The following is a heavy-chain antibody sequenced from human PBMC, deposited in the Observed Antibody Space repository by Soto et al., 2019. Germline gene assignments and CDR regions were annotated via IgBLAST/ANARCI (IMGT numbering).Heavy chain of an antibody. CDR1: GGSISSYY. V-gene: IGHV4-59*01. CDR3: ARGSNSGYDWAFDY. Sequence: SETLSVTCTASGGSISSYYWSWIRQPPGKGLEWIGYIYYSGSTNYNPSLKSRVTISVDTSKNQFSLKLSSVTAADTAAYYCARGSNSGYDWAFDYWGQGTLVTVSS. J-gene: IGHJ4*02. CDR2: IYYSGST. D-gene: IGHD5-12*01.